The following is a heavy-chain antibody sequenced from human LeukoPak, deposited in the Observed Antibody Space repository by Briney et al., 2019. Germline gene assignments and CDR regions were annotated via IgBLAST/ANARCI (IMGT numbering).Heavy chain of an antibody. CDR3: ARVRYSSGWPDY. Sequence: ASVEVSCKASGYTFTGYYMHWVRQAPGQGLEWMGWINPNSGGTNYAQKFQGRVTMTRDTSISTAYMELSRLRSDDTAVYYCARVRYSSGWPDYWGQGTLVTVSS. D-gene: IGHD6-19*01. CDR1: GYTFTGYY. J-gene: IGHJ4*02. CDR2: INPNSGGT. V-gene: IGHV1-2*02.